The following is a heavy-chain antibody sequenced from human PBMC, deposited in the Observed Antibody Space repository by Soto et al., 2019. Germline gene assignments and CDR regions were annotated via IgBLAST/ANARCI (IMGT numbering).Heavy chain of an antibody. CDR1: GYTFTSYG. D-gene: IGHD2-2*01. CDR2: ISAYNGNT. CDR3: ARGLVVPAAIVDAFDI. Sequence: ASVKVSCKASGYTFTSYGISWVRQAPGQGLEWMGWISAYNGNTSYAQKLQGRVTMTTDTSTSTAYMELRSLRSDDTAVYYCARGLVVPAAIVDAFDIWGQGTMVTVSS. V-gene: IGHV1-18*01. J-gene: IGHJ3*02.